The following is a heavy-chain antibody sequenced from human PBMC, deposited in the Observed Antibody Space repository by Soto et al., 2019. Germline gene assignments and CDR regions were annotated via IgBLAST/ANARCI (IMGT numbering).Heavy chain of an antibody. V-gene: IGHV4-34*01. CDR3: ARKLRARYYGSGSYFTWFDP. J-gene: IGHJ5*02. CDR1: GGSFSGYY. CDR2: INHSGST. Sequence: SETLSLTCAVYGGSFSGYYWSWIRQPPGKGLEWIGEINHSGSTNYNPSLKSRVTISVDTSKNQFSLKLSSVAAADTAVYYCARKLRARYYGSGSYFTWFDPWGQGTLVTVSS. D-gene: IGHD3-10*01.